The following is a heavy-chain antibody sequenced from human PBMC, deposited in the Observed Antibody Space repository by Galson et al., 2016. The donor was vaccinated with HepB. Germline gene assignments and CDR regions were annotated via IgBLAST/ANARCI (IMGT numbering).Heavy chain of an antibody. V-gene: IGHV3-11*06. CDR3: ARLGGDYDSWRGYYSPRFFDY. CDR2: ISSSSSYT. J-gene: IGHJ4*02. Sequence: SLRLSCAASGFTFSDYYMSWIRQAPGKGLEWVSYISSSSSYTNYADSVKGRFTISRDNAKNSLYLQMNSLRAEDTAVYYCARLGGDYDSWRGYYSPRFFDYWGQGTLVTVSP. D-gene: IGHD3-3*01. CDR1: GFTFSDYY.